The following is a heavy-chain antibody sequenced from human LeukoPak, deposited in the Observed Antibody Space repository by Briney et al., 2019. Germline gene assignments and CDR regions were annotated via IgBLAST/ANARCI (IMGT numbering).Heavy chain of an antibody. CDR1: GYTFADYY. D-gene: IGHD2-2*01. V-gene: IGHV1-2*02. J-gene: IGHJ5*02. CDR3: AKDPFDQMLPENWFDP. CDR2: MNPNSGDT. Sequence: GASVKVSCKASGYTFADYYIPWVRQAPGQGLEWVGWMNPNSGDTNYARSFQGRVTMTRDTSISTAYMELSRLRFDDTAVYYCAKDPFDQMLPENWFDPWGQGTLVTVSS.